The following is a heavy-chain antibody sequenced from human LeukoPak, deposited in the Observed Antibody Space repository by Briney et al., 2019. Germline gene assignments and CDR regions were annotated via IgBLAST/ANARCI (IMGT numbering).Heavy chain of an antibody. J-gene: IGHJ4*02. CDR1: GGSISSSPYY. Sequence: SETLSLTCTVSGGSISSSPYYWGWIRQPPGKGLEWIGSIYYSGTTLYSPSLESRVTISVDTSKNQFSLKLSSVTAADTAVYYCARGGPYTAMVEPFDYWGQGTLVTVSS. D-gene: IGHD5-18*01. CDR3: ARGGPYTAMVEPFDY. CDR2: IYYSGTT. V-gene: IGHV4-39*07.